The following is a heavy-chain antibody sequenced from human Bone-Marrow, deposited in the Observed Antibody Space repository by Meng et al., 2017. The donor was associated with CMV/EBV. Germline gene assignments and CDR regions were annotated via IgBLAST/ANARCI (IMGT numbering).Heavy chain of an antibody. CDR2: IYTSGST. J-gene: IGHJ5*02. V-gene: IGHV4-61*02. CDR1: GVSISSGSYY. CDR3: ARVSAQGFGPPGPTWFDP. D-gene: IGHD3/OR15-3a*01. Sequence: QVQLQESGPGLVKPSQTLSLTCPVAGVSISSGSYYWSWIRQPAGKGLEWIGRIYTSGSTNYNPSLKSRVTISVDTSKNQFSLKLSSVTAADTAVYYCARVSAQGFGPPGPTWFDPWGQGPLVTVSS.